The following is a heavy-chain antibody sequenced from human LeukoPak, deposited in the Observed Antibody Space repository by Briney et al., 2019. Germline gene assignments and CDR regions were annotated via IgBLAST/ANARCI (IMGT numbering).Heavy chain of an antibody. CDR1: GYTFTSYG. D-gene: IGHD6-19*01. CDR2: ISAYNGNT. CDR3: ARSMAVAGTPPQGYYGMDV. Sequence: ASVKVSCKASGYTFTSYGISWVRQAPGQGLEWMGWISAYNGNTNYAQKLQGRVTMTTDTSTSTAYMELRSLRSDDTAVYYCARSMAVAGTPPQGYYGMDVWGQGTTVTVSS. J-gene: IGHJ6*02. V-gene: IGHV1-18*01.